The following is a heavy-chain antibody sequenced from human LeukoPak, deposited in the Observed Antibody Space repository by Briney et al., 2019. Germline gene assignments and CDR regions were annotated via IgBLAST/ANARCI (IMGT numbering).Heavy chain of an antibody. V-gene: IGHV4-59*01. CDR3: ARDAAAAGCFAP. D-gene: IGHD6-13*01. CDR1: GGSISSYY. Sequence: PSETLSLTCTVSGGSISSYYWSWIRQPPGKGLEWIGYIYYSGSTNYNPSLKSRVTISVDTSKNQFSLKLSSVTAADTAVYYCARDAAAAGCFAPGGQGTLVTFSS. CDR2: IYYSGST. J-gene: IGHJ5*02.